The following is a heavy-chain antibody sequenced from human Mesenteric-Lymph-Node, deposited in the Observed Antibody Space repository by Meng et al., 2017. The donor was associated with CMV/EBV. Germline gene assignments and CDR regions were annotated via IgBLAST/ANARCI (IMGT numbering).Heavy chain of an antibody. CDR1: GLSFSSYG. Sequence: GESLKISCAASGLSFSSYGMHWVRQTPGKGLEWVAFINYDGSHTSYTDSVKGRFTISRDNSKNTLYLQMNSLRVEDTAVYYCAKDRGSGGNGYGMDVWGQGTTVTVSS. D-gene: IGHD2-15*01. CDR3: AKDRGSGGNGYGMDV. V-gene: IGHV3-30*02. CDR2: INYDGSHT. J-gene: IGHJ6*02.